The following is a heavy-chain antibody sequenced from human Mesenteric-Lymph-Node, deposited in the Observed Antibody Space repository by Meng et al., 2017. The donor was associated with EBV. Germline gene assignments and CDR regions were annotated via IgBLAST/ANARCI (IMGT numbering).Heavy chain of an antibody. CDR3: ARDGRYYDSSGYYLGDY. V-gene: IGHV1-46*01. D-gene: IGHD3-22*01. CDR2: INPSGGST. J-gene: IGHJ4*02. CDR1: GYTFTSYY. Sequence: QVRLGQSGGGVKKPGASVKGSCKASGYTFTSYYMHWVRQAPGQGLEWMGIINPSGGSTSYAQKFQGRVTMTRDTSTSTVYMELSSLRSEDTAVYYCARDGRYYDSSGYYLGDYWGQGTLVTVSS.